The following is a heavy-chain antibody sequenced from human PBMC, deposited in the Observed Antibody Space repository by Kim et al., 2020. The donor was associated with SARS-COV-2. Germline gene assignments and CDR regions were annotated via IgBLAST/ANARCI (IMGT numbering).Heavy chain of an antibody. Sequence: GFTFSSYWMGWVRQAPGKGLEWVANIKQDGSEKYYVDSVKGRFTISRDNAKNSLYLQMNSLRAEDTAVYYCARRSYLGVTIFGVVIGAFDNW. CDR2: IKQDGSEK. CDR3: ARRSYLGVTIFGVVIGAFDN. J-gene: IGHJ3*02. CDR1: GFTFSSYW. V-gene: IGHV3-7*03. D-gene: IGHD3-3*01.